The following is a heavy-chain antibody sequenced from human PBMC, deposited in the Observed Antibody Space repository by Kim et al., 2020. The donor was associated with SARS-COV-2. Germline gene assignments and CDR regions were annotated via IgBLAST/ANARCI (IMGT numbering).Heavy chain of an antibody. CDR3: ATFWSGYPRAFAI. CDR1: GGTFSSYA. D-gene: IGHD3-3*01. V-gene: IGHV1-69*04. CDR2: IIPILGIA. J-gene: IGHJ3*02. Sequence: SVKVSCKASGGTFSSYAISWVRQAPGQGLEWMGRIIPILGIANYAQKFQGRVTITADKSTSTAYMELSSLRSEDPAVYYCATFWSGYPRAFAIWGQGTMVTVSS.